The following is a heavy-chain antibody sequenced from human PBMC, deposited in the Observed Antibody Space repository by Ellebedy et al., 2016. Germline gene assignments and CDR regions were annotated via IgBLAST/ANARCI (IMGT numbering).Heavy chain of an antibody. CDR3: TSNGGAYNGPY. CDR2: IKSKTDGGTT. D-gene: IGHD3-16*01. CDR1: GFTLSNYA. Sequence: GGSLRLXXAGSGFTLSNYAMNWVRQAPGKGLEWVGRIKSKTDGGTTDYAAPVKGRFSISRDDSKNALYLQMNSLKSEDTAVYYCTSNGGAYNGPYWGQGTLITVSS. J-gene: IGHJ4*02. V-gene: IGHV3-15*07.